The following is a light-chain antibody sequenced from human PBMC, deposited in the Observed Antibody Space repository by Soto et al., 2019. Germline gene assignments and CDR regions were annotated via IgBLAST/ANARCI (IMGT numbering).Light chain of an antibody. Sequence: SYELTQPPSVSVSPGPTASITCSGDKVGDKYACWYQQKPGQSPVLVIYQDSKRPSGIPERFSGSNSGNTATLTISGTQAMDEADYYCQAWDGSTVVFGGGTKLTVL. CDR3: QAWDGSTVV. J-gene: IGLJ2*01. CDR2: QDS. V-gene: IGLV3-1*01. CDR1: KVGDKY.